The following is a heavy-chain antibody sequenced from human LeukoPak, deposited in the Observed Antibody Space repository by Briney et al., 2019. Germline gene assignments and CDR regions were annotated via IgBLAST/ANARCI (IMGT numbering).Heavy chain of an antibody. V-gene: IGHV3-21*06. CDR3: ARDNTGWSRDC. CDR1: GFTFSAHS. J-gene: IGHJ4*02. D-gene: IGHD6-19*01. Sequence: GGSLRLSCAASGFTFSAHSMSWIRQAPGKGLEWVSTITSGGVPYYAGSLKGQFTISRDNARNLVYLQMSSLRAEDTAVFYCARDNTGWSRDCWGQGTQVTVS. CDR2: ITSGGVP.